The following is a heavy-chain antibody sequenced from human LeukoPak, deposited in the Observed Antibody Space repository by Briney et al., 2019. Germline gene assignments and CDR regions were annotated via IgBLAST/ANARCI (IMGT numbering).Heavy chain of an antibody. J-gene: IGHJ3*02. Sequence: GESLKISCKGSGYSFTNYWIGWVRQMPGKGLEWMGIIHPADSDTTYRPSFQGQVTISADKSISTAYLQWSSLTASDTAMYFCARPRVVAATTSHAAFDIWGQGTLVSVSS. CDR2: IHPADSDT. CDR3: ARPRVVAATTSHAAFDI. V-gene: IGHV5-51*01. D-gene: IGHD2-15*01. CDR1: GYSFTNYW.